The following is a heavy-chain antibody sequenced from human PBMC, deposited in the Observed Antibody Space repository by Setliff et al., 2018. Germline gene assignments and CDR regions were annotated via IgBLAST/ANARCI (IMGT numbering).Heavy chain of an antibody. D-gene: IGHD2-21*02. J-gene: IGHJ1*01. CDR2: INPSGGYT. Sequence: ASVKVSCKASGYTFTNNYIHWVRQALGQGLEWLGLINPSGGYTNYAQKFQDRITLTRDTPTNTLYMELGSLRSEDTAVYFCARAHCIGGYCYYGYFQYWGQGTLVTVSS. CDR1: GYTFTNNY. V-gene: IGHV1-46*01. CDR3: ARAHCIGGYCYYGYFQY.